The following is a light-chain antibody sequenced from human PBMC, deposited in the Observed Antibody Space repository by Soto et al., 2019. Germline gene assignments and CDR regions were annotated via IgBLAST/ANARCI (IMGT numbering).Light chain of an antibody. CDR2: GAS. CDR3: QQYGSSSWT. J-gene: IGKJ1*01. CDR1: QSVSSSY. Sequence: EIVLTQSPGTLSLSPGERATLSCRASQSVSSSYLAWYQQKPGQAPRLSIYGASSTATGIPDRFSGSGSGTDFTLTISRLEPEDFAVYYCQQYGSSSWTFGQGTKVEIK. V-gene: IGKV3-20*01.